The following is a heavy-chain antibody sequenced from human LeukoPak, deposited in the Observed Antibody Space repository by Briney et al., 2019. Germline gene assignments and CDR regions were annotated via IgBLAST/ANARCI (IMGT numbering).Heavy chain of an antibody. V-gene: IGHV4-39*07. Sequence: SETLSLTCTVSGGSISSSSYYWGWIRQPPGKGLEWIGSIYYSGSTYYNPSLKSRVTISVDTSKNQFSLKLSSVTAADTAVYYCARPLYDSSGLDAFDIWGQGTMVTVSS. J-gene: IGHJ3*02. CDR2: IYYSGST. D-gene: IGHD3-22*01. CDR3: ARPLYDSSGLDAFDI. CDR1: GGSISSSSYY.